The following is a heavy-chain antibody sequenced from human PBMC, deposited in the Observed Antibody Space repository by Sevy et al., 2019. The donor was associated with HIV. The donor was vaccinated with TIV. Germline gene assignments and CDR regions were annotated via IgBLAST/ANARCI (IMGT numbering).Heavy chain of an antibody. CDR3: AKDFSDVYYYDSSATVDY. J-gene: IGHJ4*02. V-gene: IGHV3-23*01. Sequence: GGSLRLSCAASGIAFSTYAMFWVRQAPGKGLEWVSSISAGGYSTYYADSVKGRLTLSRDNSRNTLDLQMNSLRADDTAVYYCAKDFSDVYYYDSSATVDYWGQGTLVTVSS. CDR2: ISAGGYST. D-gene: IGHD3-22*01. CDR1: GIAFSTYA.